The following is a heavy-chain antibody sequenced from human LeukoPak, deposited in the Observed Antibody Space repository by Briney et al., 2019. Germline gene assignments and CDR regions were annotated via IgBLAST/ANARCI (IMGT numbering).Heavy chain of an antibody. D-gene: IGHD5-24*01. CDR3: ARTEQGDGYNFYFDY. V-gene: IGHV1-69*04. CDR1: GGTFSSYA. CDR2: IIPILGIA. J-gene: IGHJ4*02. Sequence: SVKVSCKASGGTFSSYAISWVRQAPGQGLEWMGRIIPILGIANYAQKFQGRVTITADKSTSTAYMELSSLRSEDTAVYYCARTEQGDGYNFYFDYWGQGTLVTVSS.